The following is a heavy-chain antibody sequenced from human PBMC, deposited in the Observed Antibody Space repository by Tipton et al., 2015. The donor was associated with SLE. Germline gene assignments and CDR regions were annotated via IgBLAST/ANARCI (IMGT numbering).Heavy chain of an antibody. D-gene: IGHD6-13*01. J-gene: IGHJ4*02. V-gene: IGHV3-49*04. CDR3: AREFRSSSWVFDY. Sequence: SLRLSCTASGFTFGDYAMSWVRQAPGKGLEWVGVIRAIGYGGTAQYAASVKGRFTISRDDSKSIAYLQMNSLRAEDTAVYYCAREFRSSSWVFDYWGQGTLVTVSS. CDR1: GFTFGDYA. CDR2: IRAIGYGGTA.